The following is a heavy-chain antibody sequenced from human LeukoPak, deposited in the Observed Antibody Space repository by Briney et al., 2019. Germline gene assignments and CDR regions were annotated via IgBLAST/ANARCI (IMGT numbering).Heavy chain of an antibody. D-gene: IGHD3-3*01. CDR1: GFTFSSFS. CDR3: ARRSTIFGGYYYMDV. V-gene: IGHV3-48*01. Sequence: GGSLRLSCAASGFTFSSFSMNWVRQAPGKGLQWVSYISSSSGTRYYADSVQGRYTISRDNAKLYLQMNSLRAEDTAVYYLARRSTIFGGYYYMDVWGKGTKVTVSS. CDR2: ISSSSGTR. J-gene: IGHJ6*03.